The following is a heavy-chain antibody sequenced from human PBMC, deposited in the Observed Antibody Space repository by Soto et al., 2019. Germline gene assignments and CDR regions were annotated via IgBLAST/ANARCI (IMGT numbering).Heavy chain of an antibody. J-gene: IGHJ5*02. CDR1: GYSFTSYW. Sequence: PGESLKISCKGSGYSFTSYWIGWVRQMPGKGLEWMGIIYPGDSDTRYSPSFQGQVTISADKSISTAYLQWSSLKASDTAMYYCARQAPGYSSSWYWFDPWGQGTLVTVSS. D-gene: IGHD6-13*01. V-gene: IGHV5-51*01. CDR3: ARQAPGYSSSWYWFDP. CDR2: IYPGDSDT.